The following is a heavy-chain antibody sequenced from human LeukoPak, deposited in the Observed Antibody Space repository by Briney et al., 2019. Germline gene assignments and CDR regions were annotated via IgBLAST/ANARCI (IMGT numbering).Heavy chain of an antibody. CDR2: INTDGSST. J-gene: IGHJ4*02. V-gene: IGHV3-74*01. Sequence: GGSLRLSCAASGFTFSGYWMHWVRQAPGKGLVWVSRINTDGSSTSYADSVKGRFTISRDNAKNTLYLQMNSLRAEDTAGYYCARGPGTYSLDDWGQGTLVIVFS. CDR3: ARGPGTYSLDD. D-gene: IGHD2-15*01. CDR1: GFTFSGYW.